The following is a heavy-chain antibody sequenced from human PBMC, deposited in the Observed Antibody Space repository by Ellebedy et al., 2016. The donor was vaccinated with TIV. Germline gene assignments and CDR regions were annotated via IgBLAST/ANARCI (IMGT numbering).Heavy chain of an antibody. D-gene: IGHD3-9*01. J-gene: IGHJ3*02. CDR2: ISAYNGNT. CDR3: ARSVSDFDWLIHAFDI. Sequence: ASVKVSCKASGYTFTSYGISWVRQAPGQGLEWMGWISAYNGNTNYAQKLQGRVTMTTDTSTSTAYMELRSLRSDDTAVYYCARSVSDFDWLIHAFDIWGQGTMVTVSS. V-gene: IGHV1-18*01. CDR1: GYTFTSYG.